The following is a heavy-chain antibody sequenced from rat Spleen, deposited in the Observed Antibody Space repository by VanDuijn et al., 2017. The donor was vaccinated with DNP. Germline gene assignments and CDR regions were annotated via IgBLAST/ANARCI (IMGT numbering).Heavy chain of an antibody. Sequence: EVKLVESGGDLVQPGRSLKLSCVASGFTFNNYWMTWIRQVPGKGLEWVASITSSGGSTYYPDSVKGRFTISRDNATNTLYLQMNSLRSEDTASYYCVRDSRDYGCYADYFDYWGQGVMVTVSS. CDR2: ITSSGGST. V-gene: IGHV5-31*01. J-gene: IGHJ2*01. D-gene: IGHD1-8*01. CDR1: GFTFNNYW. CDR3: VRDSRDYGCYADYFDY.